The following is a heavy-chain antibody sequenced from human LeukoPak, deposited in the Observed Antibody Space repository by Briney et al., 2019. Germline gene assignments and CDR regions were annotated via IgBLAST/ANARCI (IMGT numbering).Heavy chain of an antibody. CDR3: AREDRIAPADKAFDI. V-gene: IGHV3-33*01. CDR1: GFTFRNYA. CDR2: IWYDGGNR. D-gene: IGHD6-13*01. Sequence: TGGSLRLSCAASGFTFRNYAMHWVRQAPGKGLEWVAIIWYDGGNRYHADSVKGRFTISGDNSKNTLYLQLNSLRAEDTAVYYCAREDRIAPADKAFDIWGQGTMVTVSS. J-gene: IGHJ3*02.